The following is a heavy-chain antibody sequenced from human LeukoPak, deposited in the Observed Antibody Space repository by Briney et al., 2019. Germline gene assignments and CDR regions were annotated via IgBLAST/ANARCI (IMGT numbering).Heavy chain of an antibody. D-gene: IGHD3-10*01. CDR2: INPNSGGT. CDR1: GYTFTGYY. Sequence: ASVKVSCKSSGYTFTGYYMHWVRQAPGQGLEWMGWINPNSGGTNYAQKFQGRVTMTRDTSISTAYMELNRLRSDDTAVYYCARDRNYGSGICDHWGQGTLVTVSS. V-gene: IGHV1-2*02. J-gene: IGHJ4*02. CDR3: ARDRNYGSGICDH.